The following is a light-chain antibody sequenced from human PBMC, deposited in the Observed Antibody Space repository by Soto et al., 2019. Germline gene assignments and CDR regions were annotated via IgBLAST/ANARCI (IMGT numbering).Light chain of an antibody. CDR1: QSVNLNY. CDR2: GAS. V-gene: IGKV3-20*01. CDR3: QQYGRSPFT. J-gene: IGKJ3*01. Sequence: EIVLTQSPGTLSLSPGERATLSCRASQSVNLNYLAWYQQKPGQAPRLLIYGASSRATGIPDRFSGSGSGTAFTLTVSRLEPEDFAVYYCQQYGRSPFTFGPGTKVDIK.